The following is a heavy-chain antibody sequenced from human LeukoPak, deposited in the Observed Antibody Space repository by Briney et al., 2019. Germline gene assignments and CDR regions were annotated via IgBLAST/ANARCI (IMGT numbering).Heavy chain of an antibody. D-gene: IGHD2-21*02. CDR3: AKGSHGGDFDDAFDI. J-gene: IGHJ3*02. V-gene: IGHV1-2*02. CDR1: GYTFTGYY. Sequence: GASVKVSCKASGYTFTGYYMHWVRQAPGQGLEWMGWINPNSGGTNYAQKFQGRVTMTRDTSISTAYMELSRLRSDDTAVYYCAKGSHGGDFDDAFDIWGQGTMVTVSS. CDR2: INPNSGGT.